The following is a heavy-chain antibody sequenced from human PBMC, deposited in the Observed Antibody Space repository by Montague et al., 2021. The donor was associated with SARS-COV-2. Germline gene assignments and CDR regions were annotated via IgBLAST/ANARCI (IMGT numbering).Heavy chain of an antibody. J-gene: IGHJ6*02. Sequence: SLRLSCPASGFTFSNYAMHWVRQAPGKGLEWVAVISYDGSNKYYADSVKGRFTISRDNSKDTLYVQMNSLRGEDTAVYYCARAITIVRGSIIRKYYYFGMDVWGQGTTVTVSS. CDR1: GFTFSNYA. D-gene: IGHD3-10*01. CDR2: ISYDGSNK. V-gene: IGHV3-30*03. CDR3: ARAITIVRGSIIRKYYYFGMDV.